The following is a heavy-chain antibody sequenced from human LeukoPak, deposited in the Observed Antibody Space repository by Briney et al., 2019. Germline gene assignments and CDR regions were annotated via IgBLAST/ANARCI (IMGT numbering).Heavy chain of an antibody. J-gene: IGHJ3*02. CDR1: GFIFRSYG. V-gene: IGHV3-30*12. CDR3: ASVGGNYDILTGYYYRDAFDI. Sequence: PGGSLRLSCGASGFIFRSYGMHWVRQAPGKGLEWVACIYPDGNNKDYADSVKGRFTISRDNSKNTLYLQMNSLRAEDTAVYYCASVGGNYDILTGYYYRDAFDIWGQGTMVTVSS. D-gene: IGHD3-9*01. CDR2: IYPDGNNK.